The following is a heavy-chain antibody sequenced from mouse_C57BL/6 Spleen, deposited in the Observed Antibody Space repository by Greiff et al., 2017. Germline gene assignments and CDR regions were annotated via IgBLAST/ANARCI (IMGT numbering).Heavy chain of an antibody. CDR3: ASPYDYDVGNAMDY. CDR2: IYPGDGDT. V-gene: IGHV1-82*01. Sequence: QVQLQQSGPELVKPGASVKISCKASGYAFSSSWMNWVKQRPGKGLEWIGRIYPGDGDTNYNGKFKGKATLTADKSSSTAYMQLSSLTSEDSAVYFCASPYDYDVGNAMDYWGQGTSVTVSS. J-gene: IGHJ4*01. D-gene: IGHD2-4*01. CDR1: GYAFSSSW.